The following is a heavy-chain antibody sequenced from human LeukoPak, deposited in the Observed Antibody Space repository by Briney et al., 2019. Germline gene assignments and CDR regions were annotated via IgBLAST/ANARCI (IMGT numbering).Heavy chain of an antibody. CDR2: INHSGST. J-gene: IGHJ4*02. V-gene: IGHV4-34*01. CDR1: GGSFSGYY. Sequence: PSETLSLTCAVYGGSFSGYYWSWIRQPPGKGLEWIGEINHSGSTNYNPSLKSRVTISVDTSKNQFSLKLSSVTAADTAVYYCARELYSGYDYPYFDYWGQGTLVTVSS. D-gene: IGHD5-12*01. CDR3: ARELYSGYDYPYFDY.